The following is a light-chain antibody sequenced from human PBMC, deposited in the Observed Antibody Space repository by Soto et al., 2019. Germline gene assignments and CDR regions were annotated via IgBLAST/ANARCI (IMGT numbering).Light chain of an antibody. CDR3: YQYSSYSGT. Sequence: DIQMNKSPSTLSASVGDTVTITCRASQSISTWLAWYQQKPGKAPKLLIYKASSLESGVPSRFSGSGSGTEFPFTCSSLEPDDVANYYCYQYSSYSGTVGQATKGEI. CDR1: QSISTW. J-gene: IGKJ1*01. CDR2: KAS. V-gene: IGKV1-5*03.